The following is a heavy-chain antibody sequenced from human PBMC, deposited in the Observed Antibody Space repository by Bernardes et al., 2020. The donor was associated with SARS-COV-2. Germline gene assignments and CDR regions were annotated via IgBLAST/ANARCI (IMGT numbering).Heavy chain of an antibody. CDR1: GFTLRDCG. CDR3: ATGGTSRRYDY. V-gene: IGHV3-48*04. D-gene: IGHD3-10*01. CDR2: ITSTSVTR. Sequence: GGSLRLACAASGFTLRDCGMNWVRKGPGKGLEWSSYITSTSVTRYYADSVKGRFTISRDNAESSLYLQMNSLRAEDTAVYYCATGGTSRRYDYWGQGTLVTVSS. J-gene: IGHJ4*02.